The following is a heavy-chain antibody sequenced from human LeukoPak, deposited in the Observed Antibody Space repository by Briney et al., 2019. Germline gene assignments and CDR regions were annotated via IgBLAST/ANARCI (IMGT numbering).Heavy chain of an antibody. CDR3: ARLGYSSGWEPWLNKIDAFDI. J-gene: IGHJ3*02. Sequence: SQTLSLTCAISGDSVSSNSAAWNCIRQSPSRGLECLGRTYYRSKWSNDYAVSVKSRITINPDTSKNQFSLQLNSVTPEDTAVYYCARLGYSSGWEPWLNKIDAFDIWGQGTMVTVSS. D-gene: IGHD6-19*01. V-gene: IGHV6-1*01. CDR2: TYYRSKWSN. CDR1: GDSVSSNSAA.